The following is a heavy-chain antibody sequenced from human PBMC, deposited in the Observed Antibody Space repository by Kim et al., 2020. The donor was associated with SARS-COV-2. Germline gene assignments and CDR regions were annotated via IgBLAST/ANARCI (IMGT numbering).Heavy chain of an antibody. CDR3: VKERTNGWYDFDY. J-gene: IGHJ4*02. V-gene: IGHV3-64D*06. CDR1: GFTFSSYA. CDR2: ISNNGGST. Sequence: GGSLRLSCSASGFTFSSYAMHWVHQAPGKGLEYVSGISNNGGSTYYADSVKDRYIISRDNSKNTLYLQMSPLRSEDTAVYYCVKERTNGWYDFDYWGQGTLVTVSS. D-gene: IGHD6-19*01.